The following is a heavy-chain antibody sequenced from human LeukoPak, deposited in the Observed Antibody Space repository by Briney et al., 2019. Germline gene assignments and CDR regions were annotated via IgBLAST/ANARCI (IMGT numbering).Heavy chain of an antibody. CDR2: ISSSSSYI. V-gene: IGHV3-21*01. Sequence: GGSLRLSCAASGFTFSSYSMNWVRQAPGKGLEWVSSISSSSSYIYYADSVKGRFTISRDNAKNSLYLQMNSLRAEDTAVYYCARAGPTSTDFDYWGQGTLVTVSS. CDR1: GFTFSSYS. CDR3: ARAGPTSTDFDY. J-gene: IGHJ4*02.